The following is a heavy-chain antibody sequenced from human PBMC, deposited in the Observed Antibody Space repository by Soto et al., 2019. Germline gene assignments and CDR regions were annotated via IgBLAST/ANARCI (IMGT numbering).Heavy chain of an antibody. V-gene: IGHV1-69*01. J-gene: IGHJ6*02. Sequence: SAERSCKASGGSLGSCASSWVRQAPGQGLEWMGGIIPIFGTANYAQKFQGRVTITADESTSTAYMELSSLRSEDTAVYYCARDSHRGGMDVWGQGTTVTVSS. CDR1: GGSLGSCA. CDR3: ARDSHRGGMDV. CDR2: IIPIFGTA.